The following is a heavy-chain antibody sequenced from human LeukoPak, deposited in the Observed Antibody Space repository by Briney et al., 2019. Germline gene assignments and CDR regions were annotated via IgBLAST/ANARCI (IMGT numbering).Heavy chain of an antibody. CDR3: ARAPIVVVPAGYMDV. D-gene: IGHD2-2*01. V-gene: IGHV4-30-2*01. Sequence: SETLSLTCTVSGGSISSGGYYWSWIRQPPGKGLEWIGYIYHSGSTYYNPSLKSRVTISVDRSKNQFSLKLSSVTAADTAVYYCARAPIVVVPAGYMDVWGKGTTVTVSS. CDR1: GGSISSGGYY. CDR2: IYHSGST. J-gene: IGHJ6*03.